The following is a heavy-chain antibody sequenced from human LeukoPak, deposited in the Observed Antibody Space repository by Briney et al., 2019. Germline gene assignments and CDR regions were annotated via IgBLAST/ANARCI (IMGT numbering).Heavy chain of an antibody. CDR2: ISYDGTKQ. Sequence: GGSLRLSCAASGITFSSYAMHWVPQAPGRGQEWVAVISYDGTKQYYADSVKGRFTISRDNSKSTLYLQMNSLRTEDTAVYYCARGHGSTYHYFDYWGQGTLVTVSS. J-gene: IGHJ4*02. D-gene: IGHD6-13*01. CDR1: GITFSSYA. CDR3: ARGHGSTYHYFDY. V-gene: IGHV3-30-3*01.